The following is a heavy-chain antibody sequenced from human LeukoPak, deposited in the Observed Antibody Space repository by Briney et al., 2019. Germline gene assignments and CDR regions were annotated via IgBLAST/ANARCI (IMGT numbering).Heavy chain of an antibody. V-gene: IGHV3-33*01. Sequence: PGGSLRLPCAASGFTFSGSGMQWVRQTPDKGLEWVAAIWGDGTKQFYVDSVKGRFTISRDNSKNTLSLQMNSLRAEDTAVYYCARSDHNGMDVWGQGTTVTVSS. CDR1: GFTFSGSG. CDR3: ARSDHNGMDV. CDR2: IWGDGTKQ. J-gene: IGHJ6*02.